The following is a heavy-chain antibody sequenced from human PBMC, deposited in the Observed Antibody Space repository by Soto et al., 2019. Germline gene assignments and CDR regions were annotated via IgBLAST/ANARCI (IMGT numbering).Heavy chain of an antibody. D-gene: IGHD6-13*01. CDR1: GFTFSSYA. J-gene: IGHJ3*02. CDR3: AKFFAKSLAAAGNLRPTDAFDI. CDR2: ISGSGGST. V-gene: IGHV3-23*01. Sequence: PGGSLRLSCAASGFTFSSYAMSWVRQAPGKGLEWVSAISGSGGSTYYADSVKGRFTISRDNSKNTLYLQMNSLRAEDTAVYYCAKFFAKSLAAAGNLRPTDAFDIWGQGTMVTVSS.